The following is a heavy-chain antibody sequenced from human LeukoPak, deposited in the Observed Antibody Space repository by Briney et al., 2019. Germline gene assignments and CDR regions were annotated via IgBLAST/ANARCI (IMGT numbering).Heavy chain of an antibody. Sequence: PSQRLSPTCAVYGPSVSGNCAGSLRQPPGKWLEWVGEINHSGSTTYNPSLKSRVTISVDTCKNLFSLKLSSVTGADTAVYYCASRLLSRLYSSGWHLRNCFDGWGQGTLVTVSS. CDR3: ASRLLSRLYSSGWHLRNCFDG. J-gene: IGHJ5*02. V-gene: IGHV4-34*01. CDR1: GPSVSGNC. D-gene: IGHD6-19*01. CDR2: INHSGST.